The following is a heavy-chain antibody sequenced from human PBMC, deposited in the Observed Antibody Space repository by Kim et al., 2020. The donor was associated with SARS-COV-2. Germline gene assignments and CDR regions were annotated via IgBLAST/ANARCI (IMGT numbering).Heavy chain of an antibody. D-gene: IGHD5-12*01. CDR1: GGSISSYY. V-gene: IGHV4-59*01. CDR3: ARVYSGYDYSYTYYYYYGMDV. Sequence: SETLSLTCTVSGGSISSYYWSWIRQPPGKGLEWIGYIYYSGSTNYNPSLKSRVTISVDTSKNQFSLKLSSVTAADTAVYYCARVYSGYDYSYTYYYYYGMDVWGQGTTVTVSS. CDR2: IYYSGST. J-gene: IGHJ6*02.